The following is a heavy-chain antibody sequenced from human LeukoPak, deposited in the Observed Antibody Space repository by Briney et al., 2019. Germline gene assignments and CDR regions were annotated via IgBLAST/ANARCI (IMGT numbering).Heavy chain of an antibody. CDR2: ISWDGGST. CDR3: AKDRKSRSSWTTMYYYYGMDV. D-gene: IGHD6-13*01. J-gene: IGHJ6*02. V-gene: IGHV3-43D*03. Sequence: GGSLRLSCAASGFTFDDYAMHWVRQAPGKGLEWVSLISWDGGSTYYADSVKGRFTISRDNSKNSLYLQMNSLRAEDTALYYCAKDRKSRSSWTTMYYYYGMDVWGQGTTVTVSS. CDR1: GFTFDDYA.